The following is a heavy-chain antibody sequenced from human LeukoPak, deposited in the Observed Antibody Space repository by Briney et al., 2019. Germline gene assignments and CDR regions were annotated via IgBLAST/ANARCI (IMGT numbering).Heavy chain of an antibody. Sequence: GASVKVSCKASGYIFTNYDINWVRQATGQGLEWVGWMNPNTGNTGYAQKFQGRVTISSNTPIGTAYMELRGLRSDDTAIYYCARVGTDVTDLDDGLDIWGQGTMVTVSS. D-gene: IGHD2-21*02. CDR2: MNPNTGNT. CDR3: ARVGTDVTDLDDGLDI. V-gene: IGHV1-8*03. CDR1: GYIFTNYD. J-gene: IGHJ3*02.